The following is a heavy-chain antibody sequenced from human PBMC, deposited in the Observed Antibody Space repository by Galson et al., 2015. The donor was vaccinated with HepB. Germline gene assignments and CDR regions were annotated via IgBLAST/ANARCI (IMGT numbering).Heavy chain of an antibody. V-gene: IGHV5-51*03. CDR3: ARLEGPYGSGSGGAFDI. CDR1: GYSFPTYW. CDR2: IYPGDSDT. J-gene: IGHJ3*02. D-gene: IGHD3-10*01. Sequence: QSGAEVKKPGESLKISCKGSGYSFPTYWVAWVRQMPGKGLEWMGIIYPGDSDTTYRPSFQGQVTISADKSISTAYLQWSSLKASDTAMYYCARLEGPYGSGSGGAFDIWGQGTMVTVSS.